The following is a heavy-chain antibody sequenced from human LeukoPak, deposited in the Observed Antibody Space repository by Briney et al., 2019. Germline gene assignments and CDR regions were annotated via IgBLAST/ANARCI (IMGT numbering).Heavy chain of an antibody. CDR3: AREGIAAADYDYYYYMDV. J-gene: IGHJ6*03. CDR2: ISSSSSYI. D-gene: IGHD6-13*01. CDR1: GFTFSSFS. V-gene: IGHV3-21*01. Sequence: GGSLRLSCAASGFTFSSFSMNWVRQAPGKGLEWVSSISSSSSYIYYADSVKGRFTISRDNAKNSLYLQMNSLRAEDTAVYYCAREGIAAADYDYYYYMDVWGKGTTVTVSS.